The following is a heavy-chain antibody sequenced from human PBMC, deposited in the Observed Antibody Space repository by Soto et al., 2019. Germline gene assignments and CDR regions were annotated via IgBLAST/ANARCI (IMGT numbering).Heavy chain of an antibody. D-gene: IGHD6-19*01. CDR2: IYYSGST. CDR3: ARLPLAVAGFDY. V-gene: IGHV4-59*08. Sequence: QVQLQESGPGLVKPSETLSLTCTVSGGSISSYYWSWIRQPPGKGLEWIGYIYYSGSTNYNPSLKSRVTISVDTSKNQFSLNLSSVTAADTAVYYCARLPLAVAGFDYWGQGTLVTVSS. J-gene: IGHJ4*02. CDR1: GGSISSYY.